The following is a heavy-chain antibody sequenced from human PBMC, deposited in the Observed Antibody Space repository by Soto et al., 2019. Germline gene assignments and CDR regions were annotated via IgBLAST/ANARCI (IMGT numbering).Heavy chain of an antibody. D-gene: IGHD4-17*01. J-gene: IGHJ4*02. CDR1: GDSISSGGYY. Sequence: QVQLQESGPGLVQPSQTLSLACTVSGDSISSGGYYWSWIRQHPGKGLEWIGYIYYSGSNFYNPSLKSRVTISVDTSKNQFSLKLSSVTAADTAVYYCARGLSVTLFDFWGQGTLVIVSS. CDR2: IYYSGSN. CDR3: ARGLSVTLFDF. V-gene: IGHV4-31*03.